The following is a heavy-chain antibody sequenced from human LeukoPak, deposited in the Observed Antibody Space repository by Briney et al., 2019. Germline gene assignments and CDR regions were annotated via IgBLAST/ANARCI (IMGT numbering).Heavy chain of an antibody. J-gene: IGHJ4*02. CDR3: ARGRGSYFDY. CDR1: GGSISSYY. Sequence: SETLSLTCTVSGGSISSYYWSWIRQPPGKGLEWIGEINHSGSTNYNPSLKSRVTISVDTSKNQFSLKLSSVTAADTAVYYCARGRGSYFDYWGQGTLVTVSS. CDR2: INHSGST. V-gene: IGHV4-34*01.